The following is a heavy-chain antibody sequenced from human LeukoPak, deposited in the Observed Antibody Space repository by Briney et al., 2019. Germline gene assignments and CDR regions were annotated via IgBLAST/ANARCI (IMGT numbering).Heavy chain of an antibody. CDR2: IYYSGST. Sequence: PSETLSLTCTVSGGSISSSSYYWGWFRQPPGKGLEWIGSIYYSGSTYYNPSLKSRVTISVDTSKNQFSLKLSSVTAADTAVYYCARHKLAAAGPSLDYWGQGTLVTVSS. J-gene: IGHJ4*02. CDR1: GGSISSSSYY. CDR3: ARHKLAAAGPSLDY. V-gene: IGHV4-39*07. D-gene: IGHD6-13*01.